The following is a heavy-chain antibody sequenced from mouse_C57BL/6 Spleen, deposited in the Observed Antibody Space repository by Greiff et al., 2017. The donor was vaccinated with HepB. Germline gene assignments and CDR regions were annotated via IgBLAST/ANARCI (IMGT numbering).Heavy chain of an antibody. V-gene: IGHV1-52*01. CDR3: ARSGGSGPSFDY. Sequence: QVQLKQPGAELVRPGSSVKLSCKASGYTFTSYWMHWVKQRPIQGLEWIGNIDPSDSETHYNQKFKDKATLTVDKSSSTAYMQLSSLTSEDSAVYYCARSGGSGPSFDYWGQGTTLTVSS. CDR1: GYTFTSYW. D-gene: IGHD3-2*02. CDR2: IDPSDSET. J-gene: IGHJ2*01.